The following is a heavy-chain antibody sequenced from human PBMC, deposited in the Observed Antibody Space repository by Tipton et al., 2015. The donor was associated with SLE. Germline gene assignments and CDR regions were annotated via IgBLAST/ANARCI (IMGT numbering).Heavy chain of an antibody. CDR2: IHYSGST. Sequence: GLVKPSETLSVTCTVSGGSISSYYWNWIRQPPGKGLEWIGYIHYSGSTNYNPSLSSRLSISVDTSKIHFSLNLSSVTAADTAVYYCARQRSIGGKDYGMDVWGQGTTVTVSS. J-gene: IGHJ6*02. CDR3: ARQRSIGGKDYGMDV. CDR1: GGSISSYY. D-gene: IGHD3-16*01. V-gene: IGHV4-59*08.